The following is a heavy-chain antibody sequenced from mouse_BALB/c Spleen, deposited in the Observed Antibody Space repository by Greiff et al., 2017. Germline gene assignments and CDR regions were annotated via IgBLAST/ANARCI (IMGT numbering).Heavy chain of an antibody. Sequence: VQRVESGPGLVAPSQSLSITCTVSGFSLTSYGVHWVRQPPGKGLEWLGVIWAGGSTNYNSALMSRLSISKDNSKSQVFLKMNSLQTDDTAMYYCARGALRDYYAMDYWGQGTSVTVSS. CDR1: GFSLTSYG. CDR2: IWAGGST. D-gene: IGHD1-1*01. V-gene: IGHV2-9*02. CDR3: ARGALRDYYAMDY. J-gene: IGHJ4*01.